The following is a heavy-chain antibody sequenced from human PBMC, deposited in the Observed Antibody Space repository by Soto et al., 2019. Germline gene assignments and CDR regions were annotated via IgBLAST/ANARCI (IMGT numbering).Heavy chain of an antibody. V-gene: IGHV1-69*18. Sequence: QVQLEQSGAEVKRPGSSVKVSCKTSGGNFNTYPISWVRQAPGHRLEWMGKIIPILGTPDYAQKFQGRVTINADEATTTVYMELRSLKSDDSAVYYCARDSRLWGSTGWKRENLFDIWGQGTMVTVSS. J-gene: IGHJ3*02. CDR2: IIPILGTP. CDR1: GGNFNTYP. D-gene: IGHD3-16*01. CDR3: ARDSRLWGSTGWKRENLFDI.